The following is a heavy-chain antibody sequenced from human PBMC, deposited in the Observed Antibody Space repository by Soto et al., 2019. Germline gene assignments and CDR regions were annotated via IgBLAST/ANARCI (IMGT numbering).Heavy chain of an antibody. D-gene: IGHD4-4*01. CDR3: ASLYSHHSAPYYYYGMNV. CDR2: INHSGSA. CDR1: GGSFSGYY. Sequence: SETLSLTCAVYGGSFSGYYWSWIRQPPGKRLEWIGEINHSGSANYNPSLKSRATIAVDKPRNGCSLRVTSVTAADTAVYYCASLYSHHSAPYYYYGMNVWGQGTTDTVSS. V-gene: IGHV4-34*01. J-gene: IGHJ6*02.